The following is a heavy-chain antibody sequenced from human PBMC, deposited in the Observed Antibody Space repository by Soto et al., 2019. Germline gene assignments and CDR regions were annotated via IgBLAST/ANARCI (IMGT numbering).Heavy chain of an antibody. V-gene: IGHV4-31*03. J-gene: IGHJ4*02. CDR3: AKSLTINADFDC. D-gene: IGHD3-9*01. CDR1: GGSISSSGYY. Sequence: QVQLQESGPGLVKPSETLSLTCTVSGGSISSSGYYWSWIRQNPGKGLEWIGYIHYSGNTYYNPSLKSRVTISVDTSKNHFSLRLSSVTAADTAVYYCAKSLTINADFDCWGQGTLVTVSS. CDR2: IHYSGNT.